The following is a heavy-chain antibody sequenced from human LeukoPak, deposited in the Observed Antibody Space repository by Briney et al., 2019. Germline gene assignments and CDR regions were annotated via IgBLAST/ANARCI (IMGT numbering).Heavy chain of an antibody. CDR3: ARDRGTGDLYYYYYYYMDV. CDR1: GFTFSSYG. V-gene: IGHV3-23*01. D-gene: IGHD7-27*01. Sequence: PGGSLRLSCAASGFTFSSYGMSWVRQAPGKGLEWVSAISGSGGSTYYADSVKGRFTISRDNSKNTLYLQMNSLRAEDTAVYYCARDRGTGDLYYYYYYYMDVWGKGTTVTVSS. CDR2: ISGSGGST. J-gene: IGHJ6*03.